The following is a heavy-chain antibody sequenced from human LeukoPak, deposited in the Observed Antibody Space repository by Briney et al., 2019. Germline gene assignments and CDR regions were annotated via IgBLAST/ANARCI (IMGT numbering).Heavy chain of an antibody. CDR3: ARAPPTAATPNY. CDR1: GYTFTSYG. D-gene: IGHD4-23*01. J-gene: IGHJ4*02. V-gene: IGHV1-18*01. CDR2: ISAYNGNT. Sequence: ASVKVSCKASGYTFTSYGTSWVRQAPGQGLEWMGWISAYNGNTNYAQKLQGRVTMTTDTSTSTAYMELSRLRSDDTAVYYCARAPPTAATPNYWGQGTLVTVSS.